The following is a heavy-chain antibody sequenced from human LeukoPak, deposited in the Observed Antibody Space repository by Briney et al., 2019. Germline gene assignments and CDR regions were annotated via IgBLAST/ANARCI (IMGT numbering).Heavy chain of an antibody. V-gene: IGHV3-30*18. CDR1: GFTFSTYG. CDR2: ISYEGSNK. CDR3: AKDGVFWTTGTTGDY. J-gene: IGHJ4*02. D-gene: IGHD1-1*01. Sequence: GGSLRLSCAASGFTFSTYGMHWVRQAPGKGLEWVAVISYEGSNKYYADSVKGRFTISRDNSKNTLYLQMNSLRAEDTAVYYCAKDGVFWTTGTTGDYWGQGTLVTVSS.